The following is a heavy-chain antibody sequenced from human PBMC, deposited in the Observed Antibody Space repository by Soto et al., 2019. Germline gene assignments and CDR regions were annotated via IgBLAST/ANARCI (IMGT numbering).Heavy chain of an antibody. CDR1: GDSIGSGQHY. J-gene: IGHJ5*02. V-gene: IGHV4-39*02. CDR3: VRVAIVVLDQRAPRKGRLNWFDP. CDR2: IYYSVAT. Sequence: PSETLSLTCTVSGDSIGSGQHYWGWVRQSPGKGLEWIGSIYYSVATYTNPSLRGRLTISSDMPKNQFFLTLRSVTAADTAVYYCVRVAIVVLDQRAPRKGRLNWFDPWGPGTLVTVSS. D-gene: IGHD1-26*01.